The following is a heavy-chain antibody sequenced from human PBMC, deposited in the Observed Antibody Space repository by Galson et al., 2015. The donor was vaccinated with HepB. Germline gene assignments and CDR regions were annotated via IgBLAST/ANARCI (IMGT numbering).Heavy chain of an antibody. Sequence: ETLSLTCTVSGDSISGYYWDWLRQPPGKGLEWIGYIHYSGRTSYNPSLTGRVTISVDTSKNQFSLRLRSVTAADTAVYYCAKHHYGSGTPLVWGQGTLVTVSS. J-gene: IGHJ4*02. D-gene: IGHD3-10*01. CDR2: IHYSGRT. CDR1: GDSISGYY. V-gene: IGHV4-59*08. CDR3: AKHHYGSGTPLV.